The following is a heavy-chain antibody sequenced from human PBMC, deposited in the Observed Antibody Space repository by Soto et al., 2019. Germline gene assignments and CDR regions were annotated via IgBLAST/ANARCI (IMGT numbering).Heavy chain of an antibody. CDR1: CYTFTSYG. V-gene: IGHV1-18*01. J-gene: IGHJ6*02. CDR2: ISAYNGNT. D-gene: IGHD2-21*01. CDR3: ARKVRLSGMDV. Sequence: APVKVSCKASCYTFTSYGISGMRQAPGQGLEWMGWISAYNGNTNYAQKLQGRVTMTTDTSTSTAYMELRSLRSDDTAVYYCARKVRLSGMDVWGQGTTVTVYS.